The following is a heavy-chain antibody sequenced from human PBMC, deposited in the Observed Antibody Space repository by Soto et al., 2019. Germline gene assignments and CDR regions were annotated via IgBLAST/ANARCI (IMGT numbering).Heavy chain of an antibody. CDR1: GNSISSGGYY. D-gene: IGHD2-2*01. Sequence: SETLSLTCTVSGNSISSGGYYWTWIRQHPGKGLEWIGYIFYSGSTYYNPSLKSRVTISIHTSKNHFSLKLTSVTAADTAVYYCARSTRNWNYPWGQGTLVTVS. V-gene: IGHV4-31*03. CDR2: IFYSGST. J-gene: IGHJ5*02. CDR3: ARSTRNWNYP.